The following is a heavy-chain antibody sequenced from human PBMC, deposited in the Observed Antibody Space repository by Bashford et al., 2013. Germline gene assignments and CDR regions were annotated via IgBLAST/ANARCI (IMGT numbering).Heavy chain of an antibody. Sequence: VRQAPGKGLEWVSFISVSGSLTYYADSVQGRFIISRDTSKNTLFLQMKSLRVDDTAIYYCARVLGSPLGLGYYGLDAVGPRHHGHRLL. CDR3: ARVLGSPLGLGYYGLDA. J-gene: IGHJ6*02. V-gene: IGHV3-23*01. D-gene: IGHD3-3*02. CDR2: ISVSGSLT.